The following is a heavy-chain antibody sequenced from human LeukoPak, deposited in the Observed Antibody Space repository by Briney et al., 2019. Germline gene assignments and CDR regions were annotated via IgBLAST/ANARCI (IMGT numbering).Heavy chain of an antibody. J-gene: IGHJ4*02. CDR1: GFTFSDYY. CDR2: ISSGGSTI. CDR3: ARGEVCPDY. D-gene: IGHD3-16*01. Sequence: GGSLRLSCAASGFTFSDYYMSWIRQAPGKGLEWISYISSGGSTIYYADSVRGQFTISRDNAKNSLYLQMNSPRAEDTAVYYCARGEVCPDYWGQGTLVTVSS. V-gene: IGHV3-11*04.